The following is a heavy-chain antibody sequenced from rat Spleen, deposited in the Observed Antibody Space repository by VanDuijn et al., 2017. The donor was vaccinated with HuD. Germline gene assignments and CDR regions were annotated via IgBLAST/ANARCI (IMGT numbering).Heavy chain of an antibody. CDR1: GFTFNNYW. V-gene: IGHV5-31*01. CDR3: ARSVFDY. J-gene: IGHJ2*01. CDR2: ITNTGDNT. Sequence: EVQLVESGGDLVQPVGSLKLSCIASGFTFNNYWMTWIRQAPGKGLEWIASITNTGDNTYYPDSVKGRFTISRDDAKSTLYLQMNSLRSEDTATYYCARSVFDYWGQGVMVTVSS.